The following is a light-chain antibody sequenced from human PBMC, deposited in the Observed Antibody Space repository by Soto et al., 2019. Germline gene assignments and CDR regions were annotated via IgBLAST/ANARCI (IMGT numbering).Light chain of an antibody. V-gene: IGKV1-9*01. Sequence: DIQLTQSPSFLSASVGDRVTITCLASQGISSYLAWYQQKPGKAPKLLIYAASTLQSGFPSRFSGSGSGTEFTLTLSSLQPEDFATYYCQQLNSYPLTFGKGTKVEIK. CDR1: QGISSY. J-gene: IGKJ1*01. CDR2: AAS. CDR3: QQLNSYPLT.